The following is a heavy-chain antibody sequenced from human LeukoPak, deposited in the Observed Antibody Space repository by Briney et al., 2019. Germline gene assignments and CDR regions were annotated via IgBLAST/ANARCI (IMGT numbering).Heavy chain of an antibody. CDR3: ARLAYCGGDCYLYYFDY. V-gene: IGHV1-2*02. CDR1: GYTFTGYY. J-gene: IGHJ4*02. Sequence: ASVKVSCKASGYTFTGYYMHWVRQAPGQGLEWMGWINPNSGGTNYAQKFQGRVTMTRDTSISTAYMELSRLRSDDTAVYYCARLAYCGGDCYLYYFDYWGQGTLVTVSS. D-gene: IGHD2-21*02. CDR2: INPNSGGT.